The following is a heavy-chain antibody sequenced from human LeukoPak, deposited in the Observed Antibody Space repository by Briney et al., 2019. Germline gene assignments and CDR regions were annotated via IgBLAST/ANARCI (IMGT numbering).Heavy chain of an antibody. J-gene: IGHJ4*02. V-gene: IGHV5-51*01. Sequence: GESLKISCKASGYTFTTHWIGWVRQLPGKGLEWMGIIYPGDSDTRYSPSFQGQVTISADKSITTAHLQWSSLKASDTAMYYCARQGLGSVVVPAVDYWGQGTLVTVSS. D-gene: IGHD2-2*01. CDR3: ARQGLGSVVVPAVDY. CDR1: GYTFTTHW. CDR2: IYPGDSDT.